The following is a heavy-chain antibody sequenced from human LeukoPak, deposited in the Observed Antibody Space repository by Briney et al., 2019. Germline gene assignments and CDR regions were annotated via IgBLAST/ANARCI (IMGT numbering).Heavy chain of an antibody. D-gene: IGHD3-3*01. CDR3: ARGGQHYDFWSGYFDY. CDR2: IYYSGST. V-gene: IGHV4-59*01. J-gene: IGHJ4*02. CDR1: GGSISSYY. Sequence: SETLSLTCTVSGGSISSYYWSWIRQPPGKGPEWIGYIYYSGSTNYNPSLKSRVTISVDTSKNQFSLKLSSVTAADTAVYYCARGGQHYDFWSGYFDYWGQGTLVTVSS.